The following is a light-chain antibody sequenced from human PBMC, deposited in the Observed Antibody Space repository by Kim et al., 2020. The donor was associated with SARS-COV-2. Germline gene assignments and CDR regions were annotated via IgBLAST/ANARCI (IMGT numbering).Light chain of an antibody. CDR2: QDT. CDR3: QAWDSTTAV. V-gene: IGLV3-1*01. J-gene: IGLJ3*02. Sequence: VSPGQTASITCSGDKLGDKYAWWYQQKPGQSPVLVMYQDTKRPSGIPERFSGSNSGNTATLTISGTQAMDEADYYCQAWDSTTAVFGGGTQLTVL. CDR1: KLGDKY.